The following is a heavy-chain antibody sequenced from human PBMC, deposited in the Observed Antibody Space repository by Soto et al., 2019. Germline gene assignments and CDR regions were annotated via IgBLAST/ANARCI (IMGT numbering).Heavy chain of an antibody. CDR3: ARDWGGLTIFGVALSRSLLIDY. D-gene: IGHD3-3*01. CDR2: IWYDGSNK. CDR1: GCPFSSYG. V-gene: IGHV3-33*01. Sequence: GGSLRLSCAASGCPFSSYGMHWVRQAPGKGLEWVAVIWYDGSNKYYADSVKGRFTISRDNSKNTLYLQMNSLRAEDTAVYYCARDWGGLTIFGVALSRSLLIDYWGQGTLVTVPQ. J-gene: IGHJ4*02.